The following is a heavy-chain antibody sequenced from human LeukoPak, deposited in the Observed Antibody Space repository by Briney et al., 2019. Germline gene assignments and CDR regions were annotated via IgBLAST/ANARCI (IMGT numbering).Heavy chain of an antibody. CDR1: GGSISSDF. J-gene: IGHJ4*02. V-gene: IGHV4-59*08. CDR2: SHYSGST. Sequence: SETLSLTCTVSGGSISSDFWSWIRQPPGKGLEWIGYSHYSGSTKYNPSLKSRVTISVDTSKNQFSLKLSSVTAADTAVYYCARGARAGYNLEPFDYWGQGTLVTVSS. D-gene: IGHD5-24*01. CDR3: ARGARAGYNLEPFDY.